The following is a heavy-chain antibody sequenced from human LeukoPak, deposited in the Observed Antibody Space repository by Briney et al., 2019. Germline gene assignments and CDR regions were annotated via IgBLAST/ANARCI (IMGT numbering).Heavy chain of an antibody. D-gene: IGHD6-19*01. V-gene: IGHV1-8*01. CDR3: ARYSSGSFDFDY. J-gene: IGHJ4*02. CDR1: GYTFTSYD. CDR2: MNPNSGNT. Sequence: ASVKVSCKASGYTFTSYDINWVRQATGQGLEWMGWMNPNSGNTGYAQKFQGRVTMTRNTSISTAYMELSSLRSEDTAVYYCARYSSGSFDFDYWGQGTLVTVS.